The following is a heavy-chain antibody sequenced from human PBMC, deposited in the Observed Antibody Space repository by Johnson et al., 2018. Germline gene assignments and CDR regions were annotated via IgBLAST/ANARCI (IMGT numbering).Heavy chain of an antibody. Sequence: VQLVESGAEVKKPGASVKVSCKASGYTFTSYDINWVRQATGQGLEWMGWMNPNSGNTGYAQKFQGRVTMTRNTSISTAYMGMSRRRSEDTAVYYGARPAGGIRYYGLDVWGQGTTVTVSS. CDR2: MNPNSGNT. D-gene: IGHD1-14*01. V-gene: IGHV1-8*01. J-gene: IGHJ6*02. CDR3: ARPAGGIRYYGLDV. CDR1: GYTFTSYD.